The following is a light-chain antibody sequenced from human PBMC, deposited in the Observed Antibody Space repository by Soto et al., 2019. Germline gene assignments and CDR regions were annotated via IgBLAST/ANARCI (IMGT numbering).Light chain of an antibody. Sequence: DIQMAQSPSSLSASVGDRVTIACRASQGINNYLAWYQHKQGKVPQILIFAASTLQSGVPSRFSGSGSGTDFTLTISSLQPEDVATYYWQKDNGVPWTFGQGTKVEIK. CDR3: QKDNGVPWT. CDR1: QGINNY. CDR2: AAS. J-gene: IGKJ1*01. V-gene: IGKV1-27*01.